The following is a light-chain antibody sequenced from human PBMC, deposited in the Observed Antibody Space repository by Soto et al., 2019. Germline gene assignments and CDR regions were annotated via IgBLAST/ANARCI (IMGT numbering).Light chain of an antibody. V-gene: IGKV3-15*01. CDR3: QQYNHLPT. CDR1: EGVSTN. Sequence: IGISQTPATLPLSPGKRATLSYRASEGVSTNLAWYQQRRGQAPRLLIYGASTRAIGIPARFSGSGSGTESTLTISSLQSDDIAVYYSQQYNHLPTIGQGTKVDIK. J-gene: IGKJ1*01. CDR2: GAS.